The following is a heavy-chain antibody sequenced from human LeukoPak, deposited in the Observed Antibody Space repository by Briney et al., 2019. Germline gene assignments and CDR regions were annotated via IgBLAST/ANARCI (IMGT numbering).Heavy chain of an antibody. CDR2: ILASGSST. Sequence: GGSLRLSCAASGLTFSNYAMTWVRQAPGKGLEWVSSILASGSSTYYADSVKGRFTISRDNSYNSLYLQMNSLRAEDTAVYYCARDGYRENDFGDYWGQGTLVTVSS. CDR3: ARDGYRENDFGDY. CDR1: GLTFSNYA. V-gene: IGHV3-23*01. J-gene: IGHJ4*02. D-gene: IGHD3/OR15-3a*01.